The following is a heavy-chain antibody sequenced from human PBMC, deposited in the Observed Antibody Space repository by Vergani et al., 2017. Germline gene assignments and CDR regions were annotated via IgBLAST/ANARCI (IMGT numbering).Heavy chain of an antibody. CDR3: AGVRGFGESNYYMDV. CDR1: GGSLSSSNW. Sequence: QVQLQESGPGLVKPSGTLSLTCAVSGGSLSSSNWWSWVRQPPGKGLEWIGEIYHSGSTNYHPSLKSRVTISVDKSKNQFSLKLSSVTAADTAVYYWAGVRGFGESNYYMDVWGKGTTVTVSS. CDR2: IYHSGST. J-gene: IGHJ6*03. V-gene: IGHV4-4*02. D-gene: IGHD3-10*01.